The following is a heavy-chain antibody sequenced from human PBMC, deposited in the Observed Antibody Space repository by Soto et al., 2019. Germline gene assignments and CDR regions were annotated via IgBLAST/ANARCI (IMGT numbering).Heavy chain of an antibody. V-gene: IGHV1-2*02. Sequence: ASVKVSCKASGYTFTGYYMHWVRQAPGQGLEWMGWINPDSGGTNYAQKFEGRVTMTRDTSISTDYMELSRLRSDDTAVYYCARGGYSSSSMGRYGMDVWGQGTTVTVSS. CDR3: ARGGYSSSSMGRYGMDV. J-gene: IGHJ6*02. D-gene: IGHD6-6*01. CDR2: INPDSGGT. CDR1: GYTFTGYY.